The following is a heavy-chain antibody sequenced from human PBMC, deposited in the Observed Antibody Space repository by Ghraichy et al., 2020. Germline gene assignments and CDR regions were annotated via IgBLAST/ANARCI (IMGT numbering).Heavy chain of an antibody. CDR1: GFTFSSYW. Sequence: GGSLRLSCAASGFTFSSYWMTWVRQAPGKGLEWVANIKQDGSEIYYVDSVKGRFTISRDNAQNSLYLQMNSLRAEDTAVYYCARAGVRFSSSINYFEYWGQGTLVTVSS. J-gene: IGHJ4*02. V-gene: IGHV3-7*03. CDR3: ARAGVRFSSSINYFEY. CDR2: IKQDGSEI. D-gene: IGHD3-3*02.